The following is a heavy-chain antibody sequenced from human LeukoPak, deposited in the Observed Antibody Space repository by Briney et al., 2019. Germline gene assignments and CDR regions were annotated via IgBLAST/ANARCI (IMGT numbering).Heavy chain of an antibody. CDR2: IYLGDSDT. Sequence: GESLKISCKGSGYSFTSYWIGWVRQMPGKGLEWMGIIYLGDSDTRYSPSFQGQVTISADKSISTAYLQWSSLKASDTAMYYCARSEEGQLDAFDIWGQGTMVTVSS. V-gene: IGHV5-51*01. J-gene: IGHJ3*02. CDR1: GYSFTSYW. D-gene: IGHD6-6*01. CDR3: ARSEEGQLDAFDI.